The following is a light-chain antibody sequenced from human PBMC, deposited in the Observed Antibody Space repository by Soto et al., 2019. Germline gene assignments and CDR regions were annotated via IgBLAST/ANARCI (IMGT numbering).Light chain of an antibody. CDR1: SGHSSYA. Sequence: QSVLTQSPSASASLGASVKLTCTLSSGHSSYAIAWRQQQPEKGPRYLMKVNNGGSHSKGDGIPDRFSGSSSGAERYLTISSLQSEDETDYYCQTWGTGIHKVFGGGTKVTVL. J-gene: IGLJ3*02. CDR3: QTWGTGIHKV. CDR2: VNNGGSH. V-gene: IGLV4-69*01.